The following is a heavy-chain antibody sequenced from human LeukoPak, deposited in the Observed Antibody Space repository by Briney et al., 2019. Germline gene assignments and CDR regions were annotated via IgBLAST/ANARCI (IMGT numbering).Heavy chain of an antibody. Sequence: SETLSLTCAVYGGSFSGYYWSWIRQPPGKGLEWIGEINHSGSTNYNPSLKSRVTISVDTSKNQFSLKLSSVTAADTAVYYCVRDAAMYASGWYRYFDYWGQGTLVIIPS. CDR1: GGSFSGYY. CDR2: INHSGST. CDR3: VRDAAMYASGWYRYFDY. J-gene: IGHJ4*02. D-gene: IGHD6-19*01. V-gene: IGHV4-34*01.